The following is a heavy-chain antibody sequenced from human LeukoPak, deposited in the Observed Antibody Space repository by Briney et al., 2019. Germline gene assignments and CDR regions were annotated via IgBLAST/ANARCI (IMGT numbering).Heavy chain of an antibody. CDR2: INHSGST. V-gene: IGHV4-39*07. D-gene: IGHD3-22*01. CDR1: GGSISSNTYY. J-gene: IGHJ5*02. Sequence: SQTLSLTCTVSGGSISSNTYYWIWIHPPQGMGLEWIVEINHSGSTNYNPSLKSRVTISVDTSKNQFSLKLSSVTAADTAVYYCARCRPYYYDSSGYYNWFDPWGQGTLVTVSS. CDR3: ARCRPYYYDSSGYYNWFDP.